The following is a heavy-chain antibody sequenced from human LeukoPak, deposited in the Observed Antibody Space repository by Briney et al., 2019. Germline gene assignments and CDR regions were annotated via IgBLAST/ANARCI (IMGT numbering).Heavy chain of an antibody. CDR3: AKNPRIAAAGAFDY. D-gene: IGHD6-13*01. J-gene: IGHJ4*02. Sequence: GRSLRLSCVASGLTFSTYAMHWVRQAPGKGLEWVSTISYDGSNKYYADSVKGRFTISRDNSKNTLYLQMNSLRAEDTAVYYCAKNPRIAAAGAFDYWGQGTLVTVSS. V-gene: IGHV3-30-3*02. CDR1: GLTFSTYA. CDR2: ISYDGSNK.